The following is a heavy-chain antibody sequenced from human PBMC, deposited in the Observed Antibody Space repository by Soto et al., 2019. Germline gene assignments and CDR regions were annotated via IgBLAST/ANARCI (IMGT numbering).Heavy chain of an antibody. CDR3: ASAYCGGDCYSMVFDY. J-gene: IGHJ4*02. V-gene: IGHV3-30-3*01. CDR2: ISYDGSNK. D-gene: IGHD2-21*02. CDR1: GFTFSSYA. Sequence: QVQLVESGGGVVQPGRSLRLSCAASGFTFSSYAMHWVCQAPGKGLEWVAVISYDGSNKYYADSVKGRFTISRDNSKNTLYLQMNSLRAEDTAVYYCASAYCGGDCYSMVFDYWGQGTLVTVSS.